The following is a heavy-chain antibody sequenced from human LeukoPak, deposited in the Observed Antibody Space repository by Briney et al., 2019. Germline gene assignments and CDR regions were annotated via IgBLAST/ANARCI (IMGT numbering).Heavy chain of an antibody. J-gene: IGHJ4*02. CDR1: GGSISSSNW. V-gene: IGHV4-4*02. Sequence: SETLSLTCAVSGGSISSSNWWSWVRQPPGKGLEWIGEIYHSGSTNYNPSLKSRVTISVDKPKNQFSLKLSSVTAADTAVYYCAKWHYYDSSGYYYWGQGTLVTVSS. CDR3: AKWHYYDSSGYYY. D-gene: IGHD3-22*01. CDR2: IYHSGST.